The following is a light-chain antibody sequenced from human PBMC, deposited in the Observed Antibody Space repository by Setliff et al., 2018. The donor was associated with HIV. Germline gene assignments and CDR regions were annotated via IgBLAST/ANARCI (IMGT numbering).Light chain of an antibody. CDR1: QSILYSSNSKNY. CDR3: QQYHSTPYT. CDR2: WAS. J-gene: IGKJ2*01. Sequence: DIVMTQSPDSLAVSLGEKATINCKSSQSILYSSNSKNYLAWYQRKPRQPPKLLIYWASTRESGVPDRFSGSGSGTDFTLTISSLQAEDVAVYYCQQYHSTPYTFGQGTKVDIK. V-gene: IGKV4-1*01.